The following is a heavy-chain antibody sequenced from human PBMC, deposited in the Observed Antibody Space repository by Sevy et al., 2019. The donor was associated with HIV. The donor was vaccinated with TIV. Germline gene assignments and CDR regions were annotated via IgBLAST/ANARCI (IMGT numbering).Heavy chain of an antibody. D-gene: IGHD2-15*01. J-gene: IGHJ6*02. CDR3: TTGYCSGGSCSYYYYYGMDV. CDR1: GFTFSNAW. Sequence: GGSLRLSCAASGFTFSNAWMRWVRQAPGKGLEWVGRIKSKTDGGTTDYAAPVKGRFTISRDDSKNTLYLQMNSLKTEDTAVYYCTTGYCSGGSCSYYYYYGMDVWGQGTTVTVSS. V-gene: IGHV3-15*01. CDR2: IKSKTDGGTT.